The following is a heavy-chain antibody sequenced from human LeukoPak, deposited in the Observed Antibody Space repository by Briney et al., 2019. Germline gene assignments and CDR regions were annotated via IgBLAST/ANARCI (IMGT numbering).Heavy chain of an antibody. D-gene: IGHD2-2*01. V-gene: IGHV3-23*01. Sequence: GGSLRLSCAASGFTFSSNAMSWVRQAPGKGLEWVSAISTSGGSTYYADSVKGRLTISRDNSKNTLYLQMDSLRAEDTAVYYCAKGGYCTSTSCYGYFDSWGQGTLVTASS. CDR1: GFTFSSNA. CDR3: AKGGYCTSTSCYGYFDS. CDR2: ISTSGGST. J-gene: IGHJ4*02.